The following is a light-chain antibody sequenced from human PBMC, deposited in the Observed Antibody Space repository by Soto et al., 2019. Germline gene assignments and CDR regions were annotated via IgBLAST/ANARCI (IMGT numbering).Light chain of an antibody. CDR3: QHGDSFPIT. CDR1: QSISSW. Sequence: DIQRTQSPSSVSASVGDTVTITCLASQSISSWLAWYQQTPGTVPKLMIYAASILKSGVPSRFSSSGAGTEVTLHITSLQPEDFGNYYCQHGDSFPITLGQETRLDI. CDR2: AAS. V-gene: IGKV1-12*01. J-gene: IGKJ5*01.